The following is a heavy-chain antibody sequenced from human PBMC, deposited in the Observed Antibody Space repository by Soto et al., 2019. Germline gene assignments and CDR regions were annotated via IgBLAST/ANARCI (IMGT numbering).Heavy chain of an antibody. J-gene: IGHJ4*02. V-gene: IGHV3-30-3*01. CDR2: ISYDGSNK. CDR1: GFTFSSYA. CDR3: ARGAQQWLGVFDY. D-gene: IGHD6-19*01. Sequence: ESGGGVVQPGRSLRLSCAASGFTFSSYAMHWVRQAPGKGLEWVAVISYDGSNKYYADSVKGRFTISRDNSKNTLYLQMNSLRAEDTAVYYCARGAQQWLGVFDYWGQGTLVTVSS.